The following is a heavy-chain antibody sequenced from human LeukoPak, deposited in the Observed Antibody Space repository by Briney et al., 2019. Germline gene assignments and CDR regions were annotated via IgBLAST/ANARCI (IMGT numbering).Heavy chain of an antibody. Sequence: GRSLRLSCAASGFTFSTYGMHWVRQAPGKGREWLAFIWYDGSHKYYADSVKGRFTISRDNSKNMLYLQINSLRAEDTAVYYCARDRVSEYGSGSHEFDYWGQGTLVTVSS. CDR3: ARDRVSEYGSGSHEFDY. D-gene: IGHD3-10*01. CDR2: IWYDGSHK. V-gene: IGHV3-33*01. J-gene: IGHJ4*02. CDR1: GFTFSTYG.